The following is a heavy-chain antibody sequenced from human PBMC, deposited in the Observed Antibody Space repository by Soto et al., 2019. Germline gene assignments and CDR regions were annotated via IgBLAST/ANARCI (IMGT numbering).Heavy chain of an antibody. D-gene: IGHD2-8*01. CDR3: AKDLLCMAQGAFHI. J-gene: IGHJ3*02. CDR1: GFTSSNYA. V-gene: IGHV3-23*01. CDR2: IGGGGVPT. Sequence: LRLSCAASGFTSSNYAMSWVRQAPGKGLEWVSAIGGGGVPTYHADSVKGRFTISRDNSKNTLYLQMNSLRAKDTAVYYCAKDLLCMAQGAFHIRGQGPIVT.